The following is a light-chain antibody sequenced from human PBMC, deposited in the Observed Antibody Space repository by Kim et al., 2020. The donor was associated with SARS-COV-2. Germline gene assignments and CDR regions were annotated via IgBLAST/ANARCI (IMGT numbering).Light chain of an antibody. CDR3: NKYGASS. Sequence: PGESATLSFRASQTVDSNYLTWYQQRPGQSPRLLIYGASSRATGIPDRFSGTGSGTDFTLIITILEPDDFAVYYCNKYGASSFGGGTKVDIK. CDR1: QTVDSNY. V-gene: IGKV3-20*01. CDR2: GAS. J-gene: IGKJ4*01.